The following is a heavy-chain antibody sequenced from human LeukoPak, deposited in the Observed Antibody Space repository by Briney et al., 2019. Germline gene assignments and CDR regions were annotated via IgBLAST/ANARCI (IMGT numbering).Heavy chain of an antibody. CDR2: ISYDGSNK. CDR1: GFTFSSYA. D-gene: IGHD3-3*01. Sequence: GGSLRLSCAASGFTFSSYAMSWVRQAPGKGLEWVAVISYDGSNKFYADSVKGRFTISRDNSKNTLYLQMNSLRAEDTAVYYCAREANDSWSGYAPGFDPWGQGTLVTVSS. CDR3: AREANDSWSGYAPGFDP. J-gene: IGHJ5*02. V-gene: IGHV3-30-3*01.